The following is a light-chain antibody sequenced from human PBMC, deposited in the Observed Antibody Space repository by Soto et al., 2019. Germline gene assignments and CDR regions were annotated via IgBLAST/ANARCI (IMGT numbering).Light chain of an antibody. CDR2: RNN. V-gene: IGLV1-47*01. J-gene: IGLJ3*02. CDR3: AAWDASLSGRL. Sequence: QSVLTQPPSASGTPGQRVTISCSGSSSNIGSRFVYWYQQLPGTAPKLLIYRNNQRPSWVPDRFSGSKSGTSASLAISGLRSEDEGDYYCAAWDASLSGRLFGGGTKLTVL. CDR1: SSNIGSRF.